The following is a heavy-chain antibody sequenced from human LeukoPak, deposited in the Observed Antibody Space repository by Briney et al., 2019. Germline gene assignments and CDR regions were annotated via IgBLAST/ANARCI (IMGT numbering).Heavy chain of an antibody. J-gene: IGHJ4*02. CDR2: ISAYNGNT. V-gene: IGHV1-18*01. Sequence: ASVTVSCKASGYTFTIYGISWVRQAPGQGLEWMGWISAYNGNTNYAQKLQGRVTMTTDTSTSTAYMELRSLRSDDTAVYYCARAFYSGYAYYFDYWGQGTLVTVSS. CDR1: GYTFTIYG. D-gene: IGHD5-12*01. CDR3: ARAFYSGYAYYFDY.